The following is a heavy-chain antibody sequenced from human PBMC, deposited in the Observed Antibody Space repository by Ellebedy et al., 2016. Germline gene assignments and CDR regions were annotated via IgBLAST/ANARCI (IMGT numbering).Heavy chain of an antibody. CDR3: VRDNYWSVDY. J-gene: IGHJ4*02. CDR2: IKSDGIST. CDR1: GFTFSDTW. D-gene: IGHD2-8*02. V-gene: IGHV3-74*03. Sequence: GGSLRLSCAASGFTFSDTWMHWVRHRPGKGLVWVSRIKSDGISTAYADSVKGRFTISRDNAKNTLYLQMNSLRVEDTAVYYCVRDNYWSVDYWGQGSLVTVSS.